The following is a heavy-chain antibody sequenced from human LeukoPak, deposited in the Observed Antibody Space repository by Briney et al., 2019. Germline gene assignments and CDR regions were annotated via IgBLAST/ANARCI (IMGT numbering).Heavy chain of an antibody. V-gene: IGHV4-39*07. Sequence: SETLSLTCTVSGGSISSSSYYWGWIRQPPGKGLEWIGSIYYSGSTYYNPSLKSRVTMSVDRSKNQFSLKLTSVTAADTAIYYCARTPGRGGFEYWGQGTLVTVSS. CDR1: GGSISSSSYY. CDR3: ARTPGRGGFEY. CDR2: IYYSGST. D-gene: IGHD3-10*01. J-gene: IGHJ4*02.